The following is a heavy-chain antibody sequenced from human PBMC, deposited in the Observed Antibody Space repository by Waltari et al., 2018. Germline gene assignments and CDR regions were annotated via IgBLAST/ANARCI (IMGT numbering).Heavy chain of an antibody. Sequence: EVQLLESGGGLVQPGGSLRLSCAASGFTFSSYAMSWVRQAPGKGLEWVSAISGSGGSTYYADSVKGRFTISRDNSKNTLYLQMNSLRAEDTAVYYCAGPKGEMSSYFDYWGQGTLVTVSS. CDR1: GFTFSSYA. V-gene: IGHV3-23*01. CDR2: ISGSGGST. J-gene: IGHJ4*02. CDR3: AGPKGEMSSYFDY. D-gene: IGHD1-26*01.